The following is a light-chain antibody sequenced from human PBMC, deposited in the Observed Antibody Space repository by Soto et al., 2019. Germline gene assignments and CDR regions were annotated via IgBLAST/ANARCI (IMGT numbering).Light chain of an antibody. V-gene: IGKV1-5*01. CDR1: QSISSW. Sequence: DIQMTQSPSTLSASVGDRGSMTCRASQSISSWLAWYQQKPGKAPKLLIYDASSLESGVPSRFSGSGSGTEFTLTISSLQPDDFATYYCQHYNSYSEAFGRGTKVEIK. CDR2: DAS. J-gene: IGKJ4*02. CDR3: QHYNSYSEA.